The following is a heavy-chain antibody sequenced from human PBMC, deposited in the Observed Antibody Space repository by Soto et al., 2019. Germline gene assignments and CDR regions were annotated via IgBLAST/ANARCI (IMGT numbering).Heavy chain of an antibody. CDR2: IWYDGSNK. D-gene: IGHD3-10*01. CDR1: GFTFSSDG. Sequence: PGGSLSLSCVASGFTFSSDGVHWVRNAQGKGLEWVAVIWYDGSNKYYADSVKGRFTISRDNSKNTLYLQMNSLRAEDTAVYYCARVGEYYNYYYMDVWGKGTTVTVSS. CDR3: ARVGEYYNYYYMDV. V-gene: IGHV3-33*01. J-gene: IGHJ6*03.